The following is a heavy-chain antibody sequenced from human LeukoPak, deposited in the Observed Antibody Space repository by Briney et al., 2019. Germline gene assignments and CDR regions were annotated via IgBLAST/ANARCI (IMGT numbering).Heavy chain of an antibody. D-gene: IGHD4-17*01. V-gene: IGHV3-53*01. CDR1: GFTFGDYA. J-gene: IGHJ4*02. CDR2: IYSGGNT. CDR3: ARRAGEYSHPYDY. Sequence: GGSLRLSCTASGFTFGDYAMSWVRQAPGKGLEWVSFIYSGGNTHYSDSVKGRFTISRDNSKNTLYLQMNSLRAEDTAVCYCARRAGEYSHPYDYWGQGTLVTVSS.